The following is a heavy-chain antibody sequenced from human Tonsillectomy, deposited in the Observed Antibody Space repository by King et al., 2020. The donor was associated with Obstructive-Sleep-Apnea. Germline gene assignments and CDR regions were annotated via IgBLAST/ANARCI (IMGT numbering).Heavy chain of an antibody. CDR1: GFTFSSHW. V-gene: IGHV3-74*01. D-gene: IGHD5-12*01. CDR2: INTDGTTT. J-gene: IGHJ4*02. Sequence: VQLVESGGGLAQPGGFLRLSCAASGFTFSSHWMHWVRQAPGKGLVWVSRINTDGTTTTYADSVKGRFTISRDNTKDQLYLQMNSLRAEDTAVYYCAIFPPPIVTTITADYWGQGTLVTVSS. CDR3: AIFPPPIVTTITADY.